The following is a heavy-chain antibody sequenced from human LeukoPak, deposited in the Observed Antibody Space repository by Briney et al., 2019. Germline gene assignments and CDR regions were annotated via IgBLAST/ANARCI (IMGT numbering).Heavy chain of an antibody. CDR3: ARLTTYSSSHYFVY. D-gene: IGHD6-13*01. Sequence: GGSLRLSCAASGFTFSNYWMHWVRQAPGRGLVWVSRISSDESITSYADFVKGRFTISRDNAKNTLFLQMNSLRAEDTAVYYCARLTTYSSSHYFVYWGQGTLVTVSS. CDR2: ISSDESIT. CDR1: GFTFSNYW. J-gene: IGHJ4*02. V-gene: IGHV3-74*01.